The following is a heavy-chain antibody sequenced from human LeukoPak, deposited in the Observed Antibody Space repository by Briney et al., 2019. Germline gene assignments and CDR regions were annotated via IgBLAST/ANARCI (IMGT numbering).Heavy chain of an antibody. J-gene: IGHJ4*02. D-gene: IGHD3-16*01. Sequence: PSGTLSLTCAVSGGSITSNWWGWVRQPPGKGLEWIGEIYHSGTTNSNPSLKSRLTISVDNSKNQFSLKLNSVTAADTAVYYCARHIGIAGLRGFDFWGQGTLVTVSS. CDR1: GGSITSNW. V-gene: IGHV4-4*02. CDR3: ARHIGIAGLRGFDF. CDR2: IYHSGTT.